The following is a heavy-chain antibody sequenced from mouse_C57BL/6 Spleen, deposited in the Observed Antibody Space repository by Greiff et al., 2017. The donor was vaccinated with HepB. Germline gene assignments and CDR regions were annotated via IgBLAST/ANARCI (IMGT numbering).Heavy chain of an antibody. D-gene: IGHD1-1*01. Sequence: QVHVKQSGAELARPGASVKLSCKASGYTFTSYGISWVKQRTGQGLEWIGEIYPRSGNTYYNEKFKGKATLTADKSSSTAYMELRSLTSEDSAVYFCASSDYYGSSYNWYFDVWGTGTTVTVSS. CDR1: GYTFTSYG. CDR2: IYPRSGNT. CDR3: ASSDYYGSSYNWYFDV. V-gene: IGHV1-81*01. J-gene: IGHJ1*03.